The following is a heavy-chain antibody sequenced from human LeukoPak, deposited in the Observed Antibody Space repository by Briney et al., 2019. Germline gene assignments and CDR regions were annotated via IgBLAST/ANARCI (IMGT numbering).Heavy chain of an antibody. J-gene: IGHJ5*02. CDR2: INPNSGGT. Sequence: ASVKVSCKASGYTFTGYYMHWVRQAPGQGLEWMGWINPNSGGTNYAQKFQGRVTITADESTSTAYMELSSLRSEDTAVYYCARRQILNWFDPWGQGTLVTVSS. CDR1: GYTFTGYY. V-gene: IGHV1-2*02. CDR3: ARRQILNWFDP.